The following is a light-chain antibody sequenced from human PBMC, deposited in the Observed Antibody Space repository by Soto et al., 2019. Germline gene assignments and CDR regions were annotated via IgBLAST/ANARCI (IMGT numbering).Light chain of an antibody. CDR2: GAS. CDR1: QIVSSNS. Sequence: EIVLTQSPGTLSLSPGERATLSCRASQIVSSNSLAWYQQKPGQAPILLIYGASSRATATPDRFRRSGSGTDFTLTINRLEPGDFALYYCQQYSAYPLSFGGRTKVDIK. V-gene: IGKV3-20*01. CDR3: QQYSAYPLS. J-gene: IGKJ4*01.